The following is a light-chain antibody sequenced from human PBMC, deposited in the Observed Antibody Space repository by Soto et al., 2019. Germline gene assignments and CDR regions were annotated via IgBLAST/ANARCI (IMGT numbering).Light chain of an antibody. CDR3: QQRYIWPPLT. V-gene: IGKV3-11*01. Sequence: EIVLTQSPATLSLSPGERATLSCRASQSVRSYLAWYQQKPGQAPRLLIYDTSNRAAGTPARFSGSGSETAFTLTISSLEPEDFAVYYCQQRYIWPPLTFGQGTRLEIK. CDR2: DTS. CDR1: QSVRSY. J-gene: IGKJ5*01.